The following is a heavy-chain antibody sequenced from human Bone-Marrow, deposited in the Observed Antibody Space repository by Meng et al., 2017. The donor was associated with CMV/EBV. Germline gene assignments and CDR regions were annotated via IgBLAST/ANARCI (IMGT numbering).Heavy chain of an antibody. CDR3: ARDLAAAGIHWFDP. CDR1: GGSINTDHYC. J-gene: IGHJ5*02. D-gene: IGHD6-13*01. CDR2: FCYSGTT. V-gene: IGHV4-39*02. Sequence: SEPLSLTCTVSGGSINTDHYCWGWVRQPPGKGLEWIGNFCYSGTTSYNPSLNSRVSMSVDTSKSRFSLTLRSVTAADTALYYCARDLAAAGIHWFDPWGQGTLVTVSS.